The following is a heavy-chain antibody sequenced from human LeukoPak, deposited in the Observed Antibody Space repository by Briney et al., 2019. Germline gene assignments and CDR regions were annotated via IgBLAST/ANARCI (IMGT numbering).Heavy chain of an antibody. V-gene: IGHV3-23*01. CDR2: IASNGGNT. J-gene: IGHJ2*01. CDR3: AKDRPGIVVVPAWYFDL. CDR1: GFTFSAFS. Sequence: QAGGSLRLSCAASGFTFSAFSMTWVRQAPGKGLEWVSLIASNGGNTYYADSVKGRFTVSRDNSKNTLYLQMNSLRAEDTAVYYCAKDRPGIVVVPAWYFDLWGRGTLVTVSS. D-gene: IGHD2-2*01.